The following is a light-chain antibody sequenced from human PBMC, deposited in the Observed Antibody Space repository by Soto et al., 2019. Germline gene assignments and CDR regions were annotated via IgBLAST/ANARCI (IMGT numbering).Light chain of an antibody. V-gene: IGKV3-15*01. CDR2: GAS. Sequence: EIGLSHSAATVSLSTGKRATLSFRASQSVSSSLAWYQQKPGQAPRLLIYGASTRGTGIPARCSGSGSGTEFTLTISSLQSEDFAVYYCQQYNNWWTFGQGTKVDI. J-gene: IGKJ1*01. CDR3: QQYNNWWT. CDR1: QSVSSS.